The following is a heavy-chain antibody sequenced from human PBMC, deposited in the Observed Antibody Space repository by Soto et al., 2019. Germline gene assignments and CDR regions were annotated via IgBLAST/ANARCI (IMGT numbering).Heavy chain of an antibody. J-gene: IGHJ4*02. V-gene: IGHV1-2*04. CDR3: ARAIYGYGDDEASNFDH. CDR2: INPNSGGT. Sequence: QVQLVQSGAEVKKPGASVKVSCKASGYTFTGYYMHWVRQAPGQGREWMGWINPNSGGTNYAQKFQGWVTLTRDTAISTAYLELRRLGSDDTAVYYCARAIYGYGDDEASNFDHWGQGSLVTVAS. CDR1: GYTFTGYY. D-gene: IGHD4-17*01.